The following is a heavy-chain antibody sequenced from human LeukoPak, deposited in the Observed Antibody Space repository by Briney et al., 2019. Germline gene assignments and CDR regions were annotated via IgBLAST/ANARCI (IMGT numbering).Heavy chain of an antibody. V-gene: IGHV3-53*01. D-gene: IGHD3-16*01. J-gene: IGHJ4*02. Sequence: GGSLRLSCSASGFTVSSNYMSWVRQAPGKGLEWVSVMYSGGNTDYADSVKGRFTISRDNSKNTLNLQMNSLRAEDTAVYYCARDPHYDSFDYWGQGTLVTVSS. CDR3: ARDPHYDSFDY. CDR1: GFTVSSNY. CDR2: MYSGGNT.